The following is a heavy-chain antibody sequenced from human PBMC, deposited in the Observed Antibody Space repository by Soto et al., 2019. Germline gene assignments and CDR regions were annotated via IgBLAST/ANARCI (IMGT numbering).Heavy chain of an antibody. CDR3: AKLTVYYDFWSGPFDY. CDR2: ISGSGGST. CDR1: GFTFSSYA. J-gene: IGHJ4*02. V-gene: IGHV3-23*01. Sequence: GGSLRLSCAASGFTFSSYAMSWVRQAPGKGLEWVSAISGSGGSTYYADSVKGRFTISRDNSKNTLYLQMNSLRAEDTAVYYCAKLTVYYDFWSGPFDYWGRGTLVTVSS. D-gene: IGHD3-3*01.